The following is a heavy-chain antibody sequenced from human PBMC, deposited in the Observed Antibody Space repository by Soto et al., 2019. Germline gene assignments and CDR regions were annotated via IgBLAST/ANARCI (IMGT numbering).Heavy chain of an antibody. CDR3: ARSRGSMVRGVIISPPHFDY. V-gene: IGHV1-3*01. CDR1: GYTFTSYA. D-gene: IGHD3-10*01. Sequence: ASVKVSCKASGYTFTSYAMHWVRQAPGQRLEWMGWINAGNGNTKYSQKFQGRVTITRDTSASTAYMALSSLRSEDTAVYYCARSRGSMVRGVIISPPHFDYWGQGTLVTVSS. CDR2: INAGNGNT. J-gene: IGHJ4*02.